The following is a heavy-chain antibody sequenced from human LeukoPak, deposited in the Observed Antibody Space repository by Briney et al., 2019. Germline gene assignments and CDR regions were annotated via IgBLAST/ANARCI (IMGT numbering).Heavy chain of an antibody. V-gene: IGHV3-21*01. CDR1: GFTFSNYG. CDR2: ISSSSSYI. D-gene: IGHD3-22*01. Sequence: GGSLRLSCAASGFTFSNYGMGWVRQAPGKGLEWVSSISSSSSYIYYADSVKGRFTISRDNAKNSLYLQMNSLRAEDTAAYYCAREVDDSSGYYDYFDYWGQGALVTVSS. CDR3: AREVDDSSGYYDYFDY. J-gene: IGHJ4*02.